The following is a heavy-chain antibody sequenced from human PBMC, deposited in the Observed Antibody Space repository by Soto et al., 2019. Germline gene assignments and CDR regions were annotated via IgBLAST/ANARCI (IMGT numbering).Heavy chain of an antibody. V-gene: IGHV4-31*03. D-gene: IGHD6-25*01. CDR1: GGSISSSDYY. J-gene: IGHJ4*02. Sequence: QVQLQEPGPGLVKPSQTLSLTCTVSGGSISSSDYYWSWIRQHPGKGLEWIGYIYNSGSTYYNPSPKSRVTISVDTSKNQFSLKLSSVTAADTAVFYCARGRAATRIDYWGQGTLVTVSS. CDR3: ARGRAATRIDY. CDR2: IYNSGST.